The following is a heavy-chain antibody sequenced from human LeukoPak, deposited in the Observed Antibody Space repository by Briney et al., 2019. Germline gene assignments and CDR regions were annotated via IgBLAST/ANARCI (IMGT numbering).Heavy chain of an antibody. CDR2: INPHSGGT. J-gene: IGHJ4*02. D-gene: IGHD2-21*02. V-gene: IGHV1-2*02. Sequence: ASVKVSCKASGFTFTGYYIHWVRQAPGQGLEWMGYINPHSGGTSSPQKFQGRATMTTDTSISAAYMELSSLISDDTAMYYCVREGNELLSKNFDYWGQGTLVTVSS. CDR1: GFTFTGYY. CDR3: VREGNELLSKNFDY.